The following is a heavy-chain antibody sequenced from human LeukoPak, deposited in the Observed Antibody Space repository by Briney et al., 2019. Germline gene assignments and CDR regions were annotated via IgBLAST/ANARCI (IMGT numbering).Heavy chain of an antibody. Sequence: GGSLRLSCAASGFTFSSYAMSWVRQAPGKGLEWGSAISGSGGSTDYAYSVKGPFTISRDNSKNTLYLQMNSLRAEDTAVYYCAKHNEHPDAFAIWGQGTMVTVSS. J-gene: IGHJ3*02. CDR1: GFTFSSYA. D-gene: IGHD1-1*01. CDR3: AKHNEHPDAFAI. CDR2: ISGSGGST. V-gene: IGHV3-23*01.